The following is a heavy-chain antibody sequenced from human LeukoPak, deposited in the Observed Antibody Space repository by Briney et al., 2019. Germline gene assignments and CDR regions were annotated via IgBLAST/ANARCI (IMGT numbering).Heavy chain of an antibody. CDR2: LHADGVEQ. CDR1: GFSLSGYW. CDR3: ATYSGPDKWDASDM. Sequence: GGSLRLSCAASGFSLSGYWMTWVRQAPGKGLEWVARLHADGVEQNYVDSVTSRFTMSRDNAKNSLHLQMNSLRAEDTAVYYCATYSGPDKWDASDMWGQGTLVTVSS. J-gene: IGHJ3*02. V-gene: IGHV3-7*01. D-gene: IGHD1-26*01.